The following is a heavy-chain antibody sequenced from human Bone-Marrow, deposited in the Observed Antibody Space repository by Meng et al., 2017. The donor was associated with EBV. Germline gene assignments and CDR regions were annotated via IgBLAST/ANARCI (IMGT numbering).Heavy chain of an antibody. CDR1: GGAFSRSA. J-gene: IGHJ4*02. CDR3: ARESGRGYTPDY. V-gene: IGHV1-69*01. CDR2: LLPILGAP. D-gene: IGHD3-10*01. Sequence: QVSVVQSGPGVKKPGSSVKVSCKTSGGAFSRSAISWVRQAPGQGLEWMGGLLPILGAPNYAETFQDRVTITADESTSTAYMELSSLTSEDTAVYYCARESGRGYTPDYWGQGTLVTASS.